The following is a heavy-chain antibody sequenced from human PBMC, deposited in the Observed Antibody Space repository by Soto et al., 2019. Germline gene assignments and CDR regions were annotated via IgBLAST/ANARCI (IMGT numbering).Heavy chain of an antibody. D-gene: IGHD3-10*01. CDR3: ARDGVPGSPKTSMVRGVITYFDY. CDR2: IWYDGSNK. J-gene: IGHJ4*02. CDR1: GFTFSSYG. Sequence: GGSLRLSCAASGFTFSSYGMHWVRQAPGKGLEWVAVIWYDGSNKYYADSVKGRFTISRDNSKNTLYLQMNSLRAEDTAVYYCARDGVPGSPKTSMVRGVITYFDYWGQGTLVTVSS. V-gene: IGHV3-33*01.